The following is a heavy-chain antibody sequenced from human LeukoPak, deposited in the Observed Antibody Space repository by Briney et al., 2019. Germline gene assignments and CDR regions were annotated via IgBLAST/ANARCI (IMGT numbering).Heavy chain of an antibody. V-gene: IGHV4-34*01. CDR2: INHSGST. CDR1: GGSFSNYY. J-gene: IGHJ5*02. Sequence: SETLSLTCAVYGGSFSNYYWSWIRQPPGKGLEWIGEINHSGSTNYNPSLKSRVTISVDTSKNQFSLKLSSVTAADTAVYYCARRKNTAIAMVRGVRGGLNWFDPWGQGTLVTVSS. CDR3: ARRKNTAIAMVRGVRGGLNWFDP. D-gene: IGHD3-10*01.